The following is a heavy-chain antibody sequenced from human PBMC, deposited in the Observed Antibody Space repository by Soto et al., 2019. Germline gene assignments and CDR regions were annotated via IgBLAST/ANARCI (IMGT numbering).Heavy chain of an antibody. CDR3: ASPWGNSPRYYYGMVV. CDR2: INAYNGKT. J-gene: IGHJ6*02. D-gene: IGHD7-27*01. V-gene: IGHV1-18*01. CDR1: GYTFTSYG. Sequence: ASAKVSCKASGYTFTSYGITWVRQAPGQGLEWMGWINAYNGKTQYAQKLQGRDTMTTDTSTSTAYMELRSLRSDDTAVYYCASPWGNSPRYYYGMVVWGQGTTVTVSS.